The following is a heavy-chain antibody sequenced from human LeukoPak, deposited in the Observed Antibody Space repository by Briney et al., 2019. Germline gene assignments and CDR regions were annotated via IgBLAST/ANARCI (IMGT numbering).Heavy chain of an antibody. V-gene: IGHV3-23*01. CDR3: AEHRGQWLVQFDY. CDR1: GFTFSSYA. CDR2: VSGSGGST. D-gene: IGHD6-19*01. J-gene: IGHJ4*02. Sequence: GGSLRLSCAASGFTFSSYAMSWVRQAPGKGLEWVSAVSGSGGSTYYADSVKGRFTISRDNSKNTLYLQMNSLRAEDTAVYYCAEHRGQWLVQFDYWGQGTLVTVSS.